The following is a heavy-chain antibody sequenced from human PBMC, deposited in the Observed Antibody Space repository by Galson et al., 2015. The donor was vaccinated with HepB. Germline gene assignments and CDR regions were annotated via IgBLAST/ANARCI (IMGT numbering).Heavy chain of an antibody. CDR2: INPSGGST. D-gene: IGHD2-2*01. Sequence: SVKVSCKASGYTFTSYYMHWVRQAPGQGLEWMGIINPSGGSTSYAQKFQGRVTMTRDTSTSTVYMELSSLRSEDTAVYYCARGGYCSSTSCYAENYYYGMDVWGQGTTVTVSS. CDR3: ARGGYCSSTSCYAENYYYGMDV. CDR1: GYTFTSYY. V-gene: IGHV1-46*01. J-gene: IGHJ6*02.